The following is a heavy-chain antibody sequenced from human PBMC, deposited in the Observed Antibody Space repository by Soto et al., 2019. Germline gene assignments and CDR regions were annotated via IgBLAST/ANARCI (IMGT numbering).Heavy chain of an antibody. J-gene: IGHJ4*02. D-gene: IGHD3-10*01. CDR3: ARWARGVRYYYFDY. Sequence: QVQLQESGPGLVKPSETLSLTCTVSGGSISGYYWSWIRQPPGKGLEWIGYIYYSGNTNYNPSLKSRVTISVDTSKNQLSLKLSSVTAADTAVYYCARWARGVRYYYFDYWGQGTLVTVSS. CDR2: IYYSGNT. CDR1: GGSISGYY. V-gene: IGHV4-59*01.